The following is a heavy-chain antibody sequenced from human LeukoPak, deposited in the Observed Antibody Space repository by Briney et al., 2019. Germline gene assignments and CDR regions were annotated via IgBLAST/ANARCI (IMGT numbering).Heavy chain of an antibody. CDR2: IKSKTDGGTT. Sequence: GGSLRLSCAASGFTFSNAWMNWVRQAPGKGLEWVGRIKSKTDGGTTDYAAPVKGRFTISRDDSKNKLYLQMNSLKTEDTAVYYCTTDPWGYFDWLYYRNYWGQGTLVTVSS. D-gene: IGHD3-9*01. CDR3: TTDPWGYFDWLYYRNY. J-gene: IGHJ4*02. V-gene: IGHV3-15*07. CDR1: GFTFSNAW.